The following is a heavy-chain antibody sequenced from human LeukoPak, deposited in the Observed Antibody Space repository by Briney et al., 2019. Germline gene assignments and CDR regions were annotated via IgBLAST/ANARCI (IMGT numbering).Heavy chain of an antibody. D-gene: IGHD6-13*01. V-gene: IGHV3-7*01. Sequence: GGSLRLSCAASGFTFSSYWMSWVRQAPGKGLEWVANIKQDGSEKYYVDSVKGRFTISRDNAKNSLYLQMNSLRAEDTAVYYCARDAYSSSWYGPKQSYYYYMDVWGKGTTVTVSS. CDR1: GFTFSSYW. CDR2: IKQDGSEK. J-gene: IGHJ6*03. CDR3: ARDAYSSSWYGPKQSYYYYMDV.